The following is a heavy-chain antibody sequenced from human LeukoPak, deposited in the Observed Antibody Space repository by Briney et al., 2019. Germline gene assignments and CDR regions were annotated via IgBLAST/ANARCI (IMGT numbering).Heavy chain of an antibody. J-gene: IGHJ1*01. Sequence: GESLRLSCAASGLSVSSNYMSWVRQAPGKGLEWVSVIYRGGSTYYADSVKGRFTISRDNSKNTLYLQMHSLRAEDTAVYYCARASIAVAGTRYREIYAEYFQHWGQGTLVTVSS. CDR2: IYRGGST. V-gene: IGHV3-66*01. CDR1: GLSVSSNY. D-gene: IGHD6-13*01. CDR3: ARASIAVAGTRYREIYAEYFQH.